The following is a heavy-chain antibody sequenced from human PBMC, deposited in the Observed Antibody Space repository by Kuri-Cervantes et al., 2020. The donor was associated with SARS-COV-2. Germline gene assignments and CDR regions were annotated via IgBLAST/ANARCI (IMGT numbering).Heavy chain of an antibody. CDR1: GFPFNHAW. Sequence: GGSLRLSCAASGFPFNHAWMNWVRQVPGKGLEWVGRIKSKSDGETTDYAAPVQGRFTISRDDSKNTLYLQMNILKAEDTAVYYCAKEGWGSHNIYYFDYWGQGTLVTVSS. CDR2: IKSKSDGETT. J-gene: IGHJ4*02. D-gene: IGHD1-1*01. V-gene: IGHV3-15*01. CDR3: AKEGWGSHNIYYFDY.